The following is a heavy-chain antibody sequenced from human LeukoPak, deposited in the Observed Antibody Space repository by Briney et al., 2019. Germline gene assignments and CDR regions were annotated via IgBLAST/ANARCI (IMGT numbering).Heavy chain of an antibody. CDR2: ISAYNGNT. J-gene: IGHJ4*02. D-gene: IGHD6-19*01. V-gene: IGHV1-18*01. CDR3: ALIAVAGTQGFDY. CDR1: GYTFTSYG. Sequence: VASVKVSCKASGYTFTSYGISWVRQAPGQGLEWMGWISAYNGNTNYAQKLQGRVTMTTDTSTSTAYMELRSLRSDDTAVYHCALIAVAGTQGFDYWGQGTLVTVSS.